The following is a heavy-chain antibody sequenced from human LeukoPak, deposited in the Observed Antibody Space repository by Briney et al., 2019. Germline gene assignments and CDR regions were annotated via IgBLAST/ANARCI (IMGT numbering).Heavy chain of an antibody. D-gene: IGHD2-15*01. Sequence: ASVKVSCKASGYTFTGYDMNWVRQAPGQGLEWMGWINPNIGGTNYAQKFQGRVTMTRDTSISTAYMELSRLRSDDTAVYYCARDLSDCSGGSCYYYYYMDVWGKGTTVTVSS. V-gene: IGHV1-2*02. CDR1: GYTFTGYD. J-gene: IGHJ6*03. CDR2: INPNIGGT. CDR3: ARDLSDCSGGSCYYYYYMDV.